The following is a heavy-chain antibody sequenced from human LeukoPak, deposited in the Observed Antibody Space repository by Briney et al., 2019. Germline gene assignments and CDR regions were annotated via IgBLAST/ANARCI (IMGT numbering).Heavy chain of an antibody. CDR3: ARTNFDWTSHDY. V-gene: IGHV4-61*08. J-gene: IGHJ4*02. CDR2: IYYSGST. CDR1: GGSISSGDYY. D-gene: IGHD3-9*01. Sequence: PSETLSLTCTVSGGSISSGDYYWSWIRQPPGKGLEWIGYIYYSGSTNYNPSLKSRVTISVDTSKSQFSLKLSSVTAADTAVYYCARTNFDWTSHDYWGQGTLVTVSS.